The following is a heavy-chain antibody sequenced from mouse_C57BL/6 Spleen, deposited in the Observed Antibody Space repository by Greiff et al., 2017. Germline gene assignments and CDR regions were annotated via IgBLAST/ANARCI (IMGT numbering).Heavy chain of an antibody. D-gene: IGHD1-1*01. Sequence: QVQLQQSGAELARPGASVKLSCKASGYTFTSYGISWVKQRTGQGLEWIGEIYPRSGNTYYNEKFKGKATLTADKSSSTAYMELRSLTSEDSAVYFCARDYYGGSYVSFDYWGQGTTLTVSS. CDR3: ARDYYGGSYVSFDY. J-gene: IGHJ2*01. V-gene: IGHV1-81*01. CDR2: IYPRSGNT. CDR1: GYTFTSYG.